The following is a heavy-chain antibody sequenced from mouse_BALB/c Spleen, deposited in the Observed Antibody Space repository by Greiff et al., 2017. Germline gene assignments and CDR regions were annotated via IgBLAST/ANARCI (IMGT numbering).Heavy chain of an antibody. V-gene: IGHV1-9*01. CDR1: GYTFSSYW. Sequence: VMLVESGAELMKPGASVKISCKATGYTFSSYWIEWVKQRPGHGLEWIGEILPGSGSTNYNEKFKGKATFTADTSSNTAYMQLSSLTSEDSAVYYCARGGDYRYYFDYWGQGTTLTVSS. CDR2: ILPGSGST. CDR3: ARGGDYRYYFDY. J-gene: IGHJ2*01. D-gene: IGHD2-14*01.